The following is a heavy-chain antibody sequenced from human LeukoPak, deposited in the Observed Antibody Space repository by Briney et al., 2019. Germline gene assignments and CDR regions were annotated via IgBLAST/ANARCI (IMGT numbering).Heavy chain of an antibody. CDR2: INPNSGGT. D-gene: IGHD6-13*01. CDR3: ARDGSAAGPSNWFDP. J-gene: IGHJ5*02. Sequence: ASVKVSCKASGYTFTGYYMHWVRQAPGQGLEWMGRINPNSGGTNYAKKFQGRGTMTRDTSISTAYMELSRLRSDDTAVYYCARDGSAAGPSNWFDPWGQGTLVTVSS. V-gene: IGHV1-2*06. CDR1: GYTFTGYY.